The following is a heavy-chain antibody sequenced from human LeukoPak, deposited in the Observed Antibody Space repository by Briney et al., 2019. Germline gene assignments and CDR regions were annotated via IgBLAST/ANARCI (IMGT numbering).Heavy chain of an antibody. CDR1: GVTVSIKY. CDR3: ARGVEGVVRGVKPYFDY. CDR2: CYSGRSR. Sequence: WGSPRLSRAASGVTVSIKYMGWGRQAPGEGLEGVSGCYSGRSRYYADSVKGRFTISRDNSKNTLYLQMNSLRAEDTAVYYCARGVEGVVRGVKPYFDYWGQGTLVTVSS. V-gene: IGHV3-66*01. J-gene: IGHJ4*02. D-gene: IGHD3-10*01.